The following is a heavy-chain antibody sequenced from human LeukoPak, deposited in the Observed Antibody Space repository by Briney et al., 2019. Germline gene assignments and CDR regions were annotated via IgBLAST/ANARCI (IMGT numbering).Heavy chain of an antibody. J-gene: IGHJ4*02. CDR2: INTNTGNP. Sequence: ASVKVSCKASGYTFTSFAMNWVRQAPGQGLVWIGWINTNTGNPTYAQGFTGRFVFSLDTSVSTAYLHISSLQAEDTAVYYCARAEVSCSRSTCFLHWGQGTLVTVSS. CDR1: GYTFTSFA. D-gene: IGHD2-15*01. CDR3: ARAEVSCSRSTCFLH. V-gene: IGHV7-4-1*02.